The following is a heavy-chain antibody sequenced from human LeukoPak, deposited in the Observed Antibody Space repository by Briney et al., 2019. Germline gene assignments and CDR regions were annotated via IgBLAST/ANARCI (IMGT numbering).Heavy chain of an antibody. CDR1: GYRFTNYW. CDR3: ARQDGDNGFRAH. V-gene: IGHV5-51*01. D-gene: IGHD4-17*01. CDR2: IYPHDSST. Sequence: HGESLKISCKASGYRFTNYWIGWVRQMPGKGLEWMGVIYPHDSSTRYSPSFQGQVTISADNSISSVYLQWHSLKASDSGVYYCARQDGDNGFRAHWGQGTLVTVSS. J-gene: IGHJ4*02.